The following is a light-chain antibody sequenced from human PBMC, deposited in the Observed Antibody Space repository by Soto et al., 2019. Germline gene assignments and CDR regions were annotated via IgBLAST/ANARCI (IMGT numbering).Light chain of an antibody. CDR1: SSDVGGYNY. CDR2: EVS. Sequence: QSVLTQPASVSGSPGQSITISCTGTSSDVGGYNYVSWYQQHPGKAPKLMIYEVSKRPSGVPDRFSGSKSGNTASLTVSGLQAEDEADYYCNSYARSNNGVFGGGTTLTVL. V-gene: IGLV2-8*01. CDR3: NSYARSNNGV. J-gene: IGLJ3*02.